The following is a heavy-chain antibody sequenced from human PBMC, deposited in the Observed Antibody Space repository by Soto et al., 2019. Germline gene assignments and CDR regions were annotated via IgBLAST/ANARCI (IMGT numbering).Heavy chain of an antibody. CDR2: IIPIFGTA. V-gene: IGHV1-69*13. CDR3: ARDAPLQRTDSSSWYGAYYYYGMDV. CDR1: GGTFSSYA. J-gene: IGHJ6*02. D-gene: IGHD6-13*01. Sequence: GASVKVSCKASGGTFSSYAISWVRQAPGQGLEWMGGIIPIFGTANYAQKFQGRVTITADESTSTAYMELSSLRSEDTAVYYCARDAPLQRTDSSSWYGAYYYYGMDVWGQGTMVTVSS.